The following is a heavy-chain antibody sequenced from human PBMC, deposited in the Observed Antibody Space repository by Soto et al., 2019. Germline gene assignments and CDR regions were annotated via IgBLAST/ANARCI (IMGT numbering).Heavy chain of an antibody. CDR3: ARHPGRYSSGDGMDV. Sequence: QLQLQESGPGLVKPSETLSLTCTVSGGSISSSSYYWGWIRQPPGKGLEWIGSIYYSGSTYYNPSLKSRVTISVDTSKNQFSLKLSSVTAADTAVYYCARHPGRYSSGDGMDVWGQGTTVTVSS. CDR2: IYYSGST. J-gene: IGHJ6*02. CDR1: GGSISSSSYY. V-gene: IGHV4-39*01. D-gene: IGHD6-19*01.